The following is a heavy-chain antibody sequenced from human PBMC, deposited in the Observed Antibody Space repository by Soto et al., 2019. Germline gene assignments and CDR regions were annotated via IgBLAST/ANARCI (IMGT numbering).Heavy chain of an antibody. CDR1: GFTFSSYG. Sequence: QVQLVESGGGVVQPGRSLRLSCAASGFTFSSYGMHWVRQAPGKGLEWVAVIWYDGSNKYYADSVKGRFTISRDNSKNPLHLRMIRVRAEDTPVYYCARAGYCSGGSGGYFDYWGQGTLVTVSS. V-gene: IGHV3-33*01. D-gene: IGHD2-15*01. CDR3: ARAGYCSGGSGGYFDY. J-gene: IGHJ4*02. CDR2: IWYDGSNK.